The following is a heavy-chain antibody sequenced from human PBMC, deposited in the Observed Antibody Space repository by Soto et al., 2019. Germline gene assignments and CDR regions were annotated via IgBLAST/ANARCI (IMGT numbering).Heavy chain of an antibody. CDR2: IRNKANSYNT. CDR1: GFTFSNYY. V-gene: IGHV3-72*01. Sequence: EVKLVESGGGLVQPGGSLRLSCAASGFTFSNYYMDWVRQVPGKGLEWVGRIRNKANSYNTEYAASVKDRFSISRDNSKDSMYRQMRGLKTEETAVYYCARDTGGSYDYWGQGALVTVSS. J-gene: IGHJ4*02. D-gene: IGHD1-26*01. CDR3: ARDTGGSYDY.